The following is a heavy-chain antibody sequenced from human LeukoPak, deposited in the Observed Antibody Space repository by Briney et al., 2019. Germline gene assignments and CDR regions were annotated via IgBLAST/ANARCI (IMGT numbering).Heavy chain of an antibody. CDR2: ISTDNGNT. CDR1: GYRFPSYG. CDR3: ARGYSYGYGPLDY. D-gene: IGHD5-18*01. J-gene: IGHJ4*02. Sequence: GSVKVSCKASGYRFPSYGINWVRQAPGQGLEWMGWISTDNGNTGYAQNLQGRATMTTDTSTSTAYMELRSLRSDDTAVYYCARGYSYGYGPLDYWGQGTLVTVSS. V-gene: IGHV1-18*01.